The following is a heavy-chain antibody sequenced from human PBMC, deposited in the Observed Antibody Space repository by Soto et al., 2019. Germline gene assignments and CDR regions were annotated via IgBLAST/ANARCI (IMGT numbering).Heavy chain of an antibody. CDR1: GFTFDDYS. D-gene: IGHD7-27*01. V-gene: IGHV3-9*01. CDR2: ISWNSGSI. J-gene: IGHJ5*02. Sequence: LRLSCAASGFTFDDYSMHWVRQAPGKGLEWVSGISWNSGSIGYADSVKGRFTISRDNAKNSLYLQMKSLRAADTPLYYCAKDISHWAPRTAWRQGTLVTVSS. CDR3: AKDISHWAPRTA.